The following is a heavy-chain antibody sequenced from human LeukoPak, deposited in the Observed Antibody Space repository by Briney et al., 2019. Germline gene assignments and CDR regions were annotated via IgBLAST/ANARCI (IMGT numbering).Heavy chain of an antibody. J-gene: IGHJ4*02. CDR2: ISAYNGNK. Sequence: GASVKVSCKASGYTFTSYGISWVRQAPGQGLEWMGWISAYNGNKNYAQNLQGRVTMTTDTSKSTAYMELRSLRSDDPAVYYCARTPDSTYYYDSSGYLPLGYWGQGTLVTVSS. V-gene: IGHV1-18*01. D-gene: IGHD3-22*01. CDR3: ARTPDSTYYYDSSGYLPLGY. CDR1: GYTFTSYG.